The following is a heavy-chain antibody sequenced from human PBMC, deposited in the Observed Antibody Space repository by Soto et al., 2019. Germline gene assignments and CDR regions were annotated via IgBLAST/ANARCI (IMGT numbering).Heavy chain of an antibody. Sequence: QVQLQESGPGMVKPSQTLSLTCTVSGGSLSSGDSYWSWIRQPPGKGLEGIGYIYYSGGTYYNPSLKSRVTISVDTSKHQFSLKLSSVTAADTAVYYCARDLDGYLDYWGQGTLVTVSS. CDR2: IYYSGGT. CDR1: GGSLSSGDSY. J-gene: IGHJ4*02. CDR3: ARDLDGYLDY. V-gene: IGHV4-30-4*01.